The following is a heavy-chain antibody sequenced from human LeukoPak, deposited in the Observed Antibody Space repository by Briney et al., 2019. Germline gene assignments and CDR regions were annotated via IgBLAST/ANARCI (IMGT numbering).Heavy chain of an antibody. D-gene: IGHD4-23*01. CDR3: AKYGGNSGMAFDI. Sequence: GGSLRLSCAASGFTFSAHWMSWVRQAPGKGLEWVANINLDESAKRYVNSVKGRFTISRDNAKNSLYLQMNSLRAEDTAVYYCAKYGGNSGMAFDIWGQGSVVTVSS. CDR1: GFTFSAHW. J-gene: IGHJ3*02. CDR2: INLDESAK. V-gene: IGHV3-7*01.